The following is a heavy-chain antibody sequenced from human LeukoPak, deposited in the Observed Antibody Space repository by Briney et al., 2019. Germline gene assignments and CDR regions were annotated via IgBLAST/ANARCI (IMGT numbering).Heavy chain of an antibody. CDR2: INQGGNKK. D-gene: IGHD3-10*01. CDR3: ARDLIWDGDPDGRDF. CDR1: GFTFSSYW. V-gene: IGHV3-7*01. J-gene: IGHJ4*02. Sequence: GGSLRLSCAASGFTFSSYWMSWVRQAPGMGLEWVANINQGGNKKYYVDSVRGRFTISRDNAKNSLYLQMNGLRAEDTAVYYCARDLIWDGDPDGRDFWGQGTLVSVSS.